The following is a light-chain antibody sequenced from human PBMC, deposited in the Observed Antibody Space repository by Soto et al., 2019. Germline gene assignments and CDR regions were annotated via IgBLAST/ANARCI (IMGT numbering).Light chain of an antibody. Sequence: QSALTQPASVSGSPGQSITISCTGTSSDVADYKYVSWYQQHPGKAPKALIAEVTKRPSGVSDRFSGSKSGNTASLTISGLQAEDEADYYCSSYTTNNTLVFGTGTKVTDL. V-gene: IGLV2-14*01. J-gene: IGLJ1*01. CDR3: SSYTTNNTLV. CDR1: SSDVADYKY. CDR2: EVT.